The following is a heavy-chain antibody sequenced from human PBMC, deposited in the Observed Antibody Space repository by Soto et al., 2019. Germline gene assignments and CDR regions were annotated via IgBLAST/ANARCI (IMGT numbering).Heavy chain of an antibody. Sequence: PSETLSLTCTVSGGSISSSSYYWGWIRQPPGKGLEWIGEINHSGSTNYNPSLKSRVTISVDTSKNQFSLKLSSVTAADTAVYYCARESPLWFGRAYNWFDPWGQGTLVTVSS. D-gene: IGHD3-10*01. CDR2: INHSGST. CDR1: GGSISSSSYY. J-gene: IGHJ5*02. V-gene: IGHV4-39*07. CDR3: ARESPLWFGRAYNWFDP.